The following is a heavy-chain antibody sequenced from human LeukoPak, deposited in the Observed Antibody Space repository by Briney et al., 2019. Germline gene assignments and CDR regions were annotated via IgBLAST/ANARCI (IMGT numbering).Heavy chain of an antibody. CDR3: ARVVENDAFDI. CDR2: INPSGGST. CDR1: GYTFTSYY. J-gene: IGHJ3*02. D-gene: IGHD2-15*01. V-gene: IGHV1-46*01. Sequence: ASVKVSCKASGYTFTSYYMHWVRQAPGQGLEWMGIINPSGGSTSHAQKFQGRVTMTRDTSTSTVYMELSSLRSEDTAVYYCARVVENDAFDIWGQGTMVTVSS.